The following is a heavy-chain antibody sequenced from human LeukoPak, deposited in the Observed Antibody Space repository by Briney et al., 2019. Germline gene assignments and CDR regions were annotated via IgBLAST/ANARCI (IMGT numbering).Heavy chain of an antibody. CDR1: GGSISTYY. V-gene: IGHV4-4*09. D-gene: IGHD2-21*02. J-gene: IGHJ4*02. Sequence: PSETLSLTCTVSGGSISTYYWSWIRQSPGQGLQWFGYIYTSGSTNYNPSLESRVTISVDTSKNHFSLKLSSVTAADTAVYYCARTVVVTAIHFFDYWGQGTLVTVSS. CDR3: ARTVVVTAIHFFDY. CDR2: IYTSGST.